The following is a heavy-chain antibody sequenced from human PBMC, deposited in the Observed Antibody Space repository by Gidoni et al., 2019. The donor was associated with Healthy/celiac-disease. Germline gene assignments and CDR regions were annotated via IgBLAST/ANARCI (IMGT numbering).Heavy chain of an antibody. CDR1: GYTFTSYA. J-gene: IGHJ4*02. CDR2: TNAGNGNT. D-gene: IGHD2-15*01. CDR3: ARVAVINCSGGSCYRTHFDY. V-gene: IGHV1-3*01. Sequence: QVQLVQSGAEVKKPGASVKVSCKASGYTFTSYAMHWVRQAPGQRLEWMGWTNAGNGNTKYSQKFQGRVTITRDTSASTAYMELSSLRSEDTAVYYCARVAVINCSGGSCYRTHFDYWGQGTLVTVSS.